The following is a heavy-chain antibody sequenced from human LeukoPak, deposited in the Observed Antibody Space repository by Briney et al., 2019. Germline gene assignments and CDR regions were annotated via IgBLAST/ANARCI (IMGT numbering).Heavy chain of an antibody. V-gene: IGHV4-34*01. Sequence: SETPSXXXXXXXGXFSGYYWSWIRQPPGKGLEWIGEINHSGSTNYNPSLKSRVTISVDTSKNQFSLKLSSVTAADTAVYYCARDSSSSSYDYWGQGTLVTVSS. CDR1: XGXFSGYY. CDR3: ARDSSSSSYDY. D-gene: IGHD6-13*01. J-gene: IGHJ4*02. CDR2: INHSGST.